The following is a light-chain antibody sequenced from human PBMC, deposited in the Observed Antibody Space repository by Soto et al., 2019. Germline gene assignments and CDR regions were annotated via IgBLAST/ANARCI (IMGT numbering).Light chain of an antibody. CDR1: SSDVGSYNR. J-gene: IGLJ2*01. V-gene: IGLV2-18*02. CDR3: SSYTSSSTFVL. CDR2: EVS. Sequence: QSVLTQPPSVSGSPGQSVTISCTGTSSDVGSYNRVSWYQQPPGTAPKLMIYEVSNRPSGVPDRFSGSKSGNTASLTISGIQAEDEADYYCSSYTSSSTFVLFGGGTKLTVL.